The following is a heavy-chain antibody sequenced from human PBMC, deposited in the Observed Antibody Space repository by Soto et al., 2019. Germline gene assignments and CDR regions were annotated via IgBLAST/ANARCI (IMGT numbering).Heavy chain of an antibody. CDR2: IYYSGST. CDR1: GGSISSGDYY. V-gene: IGHV4-30-4*01. D-gene: IGHD3-3*01. J-gene: IGHJ4*02. Sequence: SETLSLTCTVSGGSISSGDYYWSWIRQPPGKGLEWIGYIYYSGSTYYNPSLKSRVTISVDTSKNQFSLKLSSVTAADTAVYYCARAAWSWSGYDGLFDYWGQGTLVTVS. CDR3: ARAAWSWSGYDGLFDY.